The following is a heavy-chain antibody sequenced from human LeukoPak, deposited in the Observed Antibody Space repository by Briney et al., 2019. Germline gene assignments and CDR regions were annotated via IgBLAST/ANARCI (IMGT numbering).Heavy chain of an antibody. Sequence: GASVKVSCKASGGTFSSYAISWVRQAPGQGLEWMGGIIPIFGTANYAQKFQGRVTITADKSTSTAYMELSSLRSEDTAVYYCARALPSEIPLFDYWGQGTLVTVSS. CDR3: ARALPSEIPLFDY. J-gene: IGHJ4*02. CDR2: IIPIFGTA. D-gene: IGHD5-24*01. V-gene: IGHV1-69*06. CDR1: GGTFSSYA.